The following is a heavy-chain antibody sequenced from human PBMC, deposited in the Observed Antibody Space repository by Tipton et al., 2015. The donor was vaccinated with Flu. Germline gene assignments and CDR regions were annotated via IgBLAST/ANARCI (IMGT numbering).Heavy chain of an antibody. CDR3: AREGYKSGSYGRFDY. CDR1: GGSISSGSYY. V-gene: IGHV4-61*02. D-gene: IGHD1-26*01. J-gene: IGHJ4*02. Sequence: TLSLTCTVSGGSISSGSYYWSWIRQPAGKGLEWIGRIYTSGSTNYNPSLKSRVTISVDTSKNQFSLKLSSVTAADTAVYYCAREGYKSGSYGRFDYGGQGTLVTVSS. CDR2: IYTSGST.